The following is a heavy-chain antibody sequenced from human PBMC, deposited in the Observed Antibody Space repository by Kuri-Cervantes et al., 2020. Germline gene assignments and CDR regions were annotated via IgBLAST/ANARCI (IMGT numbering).Heavy chain of an antibody. CDR3: AHGAYYESRGYYFGAFDI. J-gene: IGHJ3*02. V-gene: IGHV2-5*01. CDR2: IFWRDEK. Sequence: SGPTLVKPTQTLTLTCTFSGFSLTTSAVGVGWIRQPPGKALEWLAVIFWRDEKHYSPSLNRRLTITKHTSTDQVVLTMTKMDPLDTSTYYYAHGAYYESRGYYFGAFDIWGQGKMVTVSS. CDR1: GFSLTTSAVG. D-gene: IGHD3-22*01.